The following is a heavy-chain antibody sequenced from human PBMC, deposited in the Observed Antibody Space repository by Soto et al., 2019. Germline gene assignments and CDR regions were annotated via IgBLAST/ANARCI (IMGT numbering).Heavy chain of an antibody. V-gene: IGHV3-7*05. D-gene: IGHD1-26*01. Sequence: EVELVESGGGLVQPGGSLRLSCAASGFTFSRYWMSWVRQAPEKGLEWVANIKQDGSEKYYVDSVKGRFTISRDNAKNSVYLKMKSLRAEDTAVYYCARIVGATGFYYYYGMDVWGQGTTVTVSS. CDR1: GFTFSRYW. CDR3: ARIVGATGFYYYYGMDV. CDR2: IKQDGSEK. J-gene: IGHJ6*02.